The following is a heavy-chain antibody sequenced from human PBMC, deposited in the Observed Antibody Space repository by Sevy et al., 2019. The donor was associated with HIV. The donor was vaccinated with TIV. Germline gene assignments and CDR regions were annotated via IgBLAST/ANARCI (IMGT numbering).Heavy chain of an antibody. Sequence: SETLSLTCTVSGGSISSYYWSWIRQPAGKGLEWIGRIYTSGSTNYNPSLKSRVTMSVDTSKNQFSLKLSSVTAADTAVYYCARSLAGTTGDYYYMDVWGKGTTVTVSS. CDR1: GGSISSYY. V-gene: IGHV4-4*07. CDR2: IYTSGST. J-gene: IGHJ6*03. D-gene: IGHD1-7*01. CDR3: ARSLAGTTGDYYYMDV.